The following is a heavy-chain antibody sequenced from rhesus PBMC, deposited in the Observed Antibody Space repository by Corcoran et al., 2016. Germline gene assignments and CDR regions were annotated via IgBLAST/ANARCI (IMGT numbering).Heavy chain of an antibody. CDR3: ARHGEPMFDY. D-gene: IGHD1-44*01. CDR1: GASLSRNW. V-gene: IGHV4-80*01. Sequence: QVQLQESGPGLVEPSETLYLTCTVSGASLSRNWWSWIRPPPGKGLEWIRDINDNSGSTNDNPALNSRLTISKDASNNQVSRRLSFVTAADTAIYYWARHGEPMFDYWGQGVLVTVSS. CDR2: INDNSGST. J-gene: IGHJ4*01.